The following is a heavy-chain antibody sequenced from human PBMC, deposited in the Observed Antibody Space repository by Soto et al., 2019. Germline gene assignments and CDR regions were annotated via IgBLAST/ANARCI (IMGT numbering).Heavy chain of an antibody. CDR3: ATDRYGGNGLNFDY. D-gene: IGHD2-15*01. CDR1: GLTFSSYA. CDR2: ISGSGGSTYYADL. Sequence: EVQLLESGGGLVQPGGSLRLSCAASGLTFSSYAMSWVRQAPGEGLEWVSGISGSGGSTYYADLYYADSVKGRFTISRDNSKNTLYLQMHSLRAEDTAVYYCATDRYGGNGLNFDYLGQGTLVTVSS. V-gene: IGHV3-23*01. J-gene: IGHJ4*02.